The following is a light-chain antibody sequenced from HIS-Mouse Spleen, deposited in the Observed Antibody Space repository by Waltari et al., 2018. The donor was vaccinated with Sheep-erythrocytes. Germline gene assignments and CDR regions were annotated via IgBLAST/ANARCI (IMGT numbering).Light chain of an antibody. CDR1: SLPKQY. J-gene: IGLJ2*01. CDR3: QSADSSGTYVV. V-gene: IGLV3-25*03. CDR2: KDN. Sequence: SYELPQPPSVSMSPGQTARITCPGDSLPKQYAYWYQQKPGQAPVLVIYKDNERPSGIPERFSGSSSGTTVTLTISGVQAEDEADYYCQSADSSGTYVVFGGGTKLTVL.